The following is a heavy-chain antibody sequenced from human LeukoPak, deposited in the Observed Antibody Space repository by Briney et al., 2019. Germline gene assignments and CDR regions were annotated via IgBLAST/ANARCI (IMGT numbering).Heavy chain of an antibody. V-gene: IGHV3-23*01. D-gene: IGHD5-18*01. Sequence: GGSLRLSCAASGFTFRTYAMSWVRRAPGKGLEWVSAISSSGGSTFYADSVKGRFSISRDNSNNTLYLQMNSLRAEDTAVYYCAKRTGRDTREYWGQGTLVTVSS. CDR1: GFTFRTYA. CDR2: ISSSGGST. CDR3: AKRTGRDTREY. J-gene: IGHJ4*02.